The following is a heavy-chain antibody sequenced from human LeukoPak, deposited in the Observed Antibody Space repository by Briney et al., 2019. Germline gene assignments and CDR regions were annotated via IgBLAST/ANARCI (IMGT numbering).Heavy chain of an antibody. D-gene: IGHD3-22*01. CDR3: ARVWSSGYTKDY. Sequence: GGSLRLSCAASGFTFSSYSIDWVRQAPGKGLEWLSYISSSSSTMYHADSVKGRFTISRDNAKNSVYLQMNSLRAEDTAVYYCARVWSSGYTKDYWGQGTLVTVSS. V-gene: IGHV3-48*04. J-gene: IGHJ4*02. CDR1: GFTFSSYS. CDR2: ISSSSSTM.